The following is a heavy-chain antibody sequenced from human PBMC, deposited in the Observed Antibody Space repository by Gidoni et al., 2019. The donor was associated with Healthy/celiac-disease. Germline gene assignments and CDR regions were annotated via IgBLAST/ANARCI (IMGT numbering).Heavy chain of an antibody. Sequence: EVQLLESGGGLVQPGGSLRLSCAASGFTFSSYAMSWVRQAPGKGLEWVSAISGSGGSTYYADSVKGRFTISRDNSKNTLYLQMNSLRAEDTAVYYCARKPDTITMIVVVPSYYFDYWGQGTLVTVSS. D-gene: IGHD3-22*01. CDR1: GFTFSSYA. V-gene: IGHV3-23*01. J-gene: IGHJ4*02. CDR3: ARKPDTITMIVVVPSYYFDY. CDR2: ISGSGGST.